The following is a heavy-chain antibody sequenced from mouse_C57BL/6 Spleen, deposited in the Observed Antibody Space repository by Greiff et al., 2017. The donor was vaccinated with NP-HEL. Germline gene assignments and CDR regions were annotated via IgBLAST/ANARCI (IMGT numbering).Heavy chain of an antibody. D-gene: IGHD1-1*01. CDR3: TRDYYGDY. CDR2: IRLKSDNYAT. V-gene: IGHV6-3*01. J-gene: IGHJ2*01. CDR1: GFTFSNYW. Sequence: EVKLMESGGGLVQPGGSMKLSCVASGFTFSNYWMNWVRQSPEKGLEWVAQIRLKSDNYATHYAESVKGRFTISRDDSKSSGYLQMNNLRAEDTGIYYCTRDYYGDYWGQGTTLTVSS.